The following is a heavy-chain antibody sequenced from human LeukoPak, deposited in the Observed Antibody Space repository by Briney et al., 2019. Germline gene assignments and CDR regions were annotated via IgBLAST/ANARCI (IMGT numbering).Heavy chain of an antibody. CDR2: MNPNSGNT. D-gene: IGHD3-10*01. CDR1: GYTFTSYD. V-gene: IGHV1-8*01. CDR3: ARDMVRGVIIPLGY. J-gene: IGHJ4*02. Sequence: ASVKVSCKASGYTFTSYDINWVRQATGHGLEWMGWMNPNSGNTGYAQKFQGRVTMPRNPSISTAYMELSSLRSEDTAVYYCARDMVRGVIIPLGYWGQGTLVTVSS.